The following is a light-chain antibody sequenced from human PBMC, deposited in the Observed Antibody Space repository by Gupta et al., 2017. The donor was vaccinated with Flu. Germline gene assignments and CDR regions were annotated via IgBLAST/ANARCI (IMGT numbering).Light chain of an antibody. CDR2: EVR. Sequence: QSVLTQPASVSGSPGPSSTISCTGTSSDVGGSPYVSWYQQHPGKAPKLLIYEVRHRPSGVSNRFSGAKSGNTASLTISGLRAEDEADYYCASYTKTNTQVFGGGTKLSVL. CDR3: ASYTKTNTQV. J-gene: IGLJ3*02. CDR1: SSDVGGSPY. V-gene: IGLV2-14*01.